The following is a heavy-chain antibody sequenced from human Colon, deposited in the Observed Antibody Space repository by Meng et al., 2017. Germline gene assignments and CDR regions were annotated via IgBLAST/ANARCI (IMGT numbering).Heavy chain of an antibody. D-gene: IGHD4-23*01. Sequence: VPLVDAGGGVVSPARFLGLVCAGLGLPVSSYAMTGGRQAPGKGLQWVSRISGSGDSTYSTTSRKGWFTISRDNSNNPLLLQMNSLRAEDTATYYCARCNGNWVSCFDYWGQGTLVTVSS. J-gene: IGHJ4*02. CDR3: ARCNGNWVSCFDY. CDR2: ISGSGDST. CDR1: GLPVSSYA. V-gene: IGHV3-23*04.